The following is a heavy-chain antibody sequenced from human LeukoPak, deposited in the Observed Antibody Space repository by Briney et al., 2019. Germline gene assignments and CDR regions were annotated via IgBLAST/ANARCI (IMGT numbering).Heavy chain of an antibody. Sequence: GESLKISCKGSGYSFTSYWIGWVRQMPGKGLEWMGIIYPGDSDTRYSPSFQGQDTISADKSISTAYLQWSSLKASDTAMYYCARSSEGVDTAMVFDYWGQGTLVTVSS. CDR2: IYPGDSDT. CDR1: GYSFTSYW. CDR3: ARSSEGVDTAMVFDY. J-gene: IGHJ4*02. D-gene: IGHD5-18*01. V-gene: IGHV5-51*01.